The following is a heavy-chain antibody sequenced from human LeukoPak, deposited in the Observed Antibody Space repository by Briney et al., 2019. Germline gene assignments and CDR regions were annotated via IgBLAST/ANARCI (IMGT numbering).Heavy chain of an antibody. V-gene: IGHV3-53*01. CDR3: ARAAAGGRSYFDY. CDR2: IYIGGNT. Sequence: GGSLRLSCAASGFTVSSNYMSWVRQAPGEGPEWVSVIYIGGNTYYTDSVKGRFIISRDNSKNTVYLQMNSLRDEDTAVYYCARAAAGGRSYFDYWGQGTLVTVSS. J-gene: IGHJ4*02. D-gene: IGHD1-26*01. CDR1: GFTVSSNY.